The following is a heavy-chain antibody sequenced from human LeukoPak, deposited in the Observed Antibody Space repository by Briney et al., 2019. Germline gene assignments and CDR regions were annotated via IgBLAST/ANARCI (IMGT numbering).Heavy chain of an antibody. Sequence: PGGSLRLSCAASGFTFSSYSMNWVRQAPGKGLEWVSYISSSSSTIYYADSVKGRFTISRDDAKNSLHLQMNSLRAEDTAVYYCARVRRYFDSSGYQVFWFDPWGQGTLVTVSS. CDR2: ISSSSSTI. CDR3: ARVRRYFDSSGYQVFWFDP. CDR1: GFTFSSYS. V-gene: IGHV3-48*01. D-gene: IGHD3-22*01. J-gene: IGHJ5*02.